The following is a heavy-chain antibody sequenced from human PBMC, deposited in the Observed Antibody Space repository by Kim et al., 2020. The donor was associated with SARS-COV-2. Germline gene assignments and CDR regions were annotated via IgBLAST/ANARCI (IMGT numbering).Heavy chain of an antibody. V-gene: IGHV3-23*01. Sequence: GGSLRLSCAASGLSFSNFVMNWVRQAPGKGLEWVSTVDGGDVTTNYADSVKGRFTISRDNSKNTLSLQMNSLRVEDTAVYYCARTQYISGRALFDYWGRGTLVIVS. J-gene: IGHJ4*02. CDR1: GLSFSNFV. D-gene: IGHD6-19*01. CDR2: VDGGDVTT. CDR3: ARTQYISGRALFDY.